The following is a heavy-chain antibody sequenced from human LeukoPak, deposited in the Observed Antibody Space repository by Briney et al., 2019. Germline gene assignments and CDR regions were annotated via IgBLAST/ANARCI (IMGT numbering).Heavy chain of an antibody. CDR2: IYYSGCT. V-gene: IGHV4-59*08. D-gene: IGHD3-3*01. Sequence: SETLSLTCTVSGGSISSYYWSWLRQPPGKGLEWIGYIYYSGCTNYNPSLKSRVTISVDTSKNQFSLKLSSVTAADTAVYYCARRKVTIFGVVSGYYYYYMDVWGKGTTVTVSS. CDR3: ARRKVTIFGVVSGYYYYYMDV. CDR1: GGSISSYY. J-gene: IGHJ6*03.